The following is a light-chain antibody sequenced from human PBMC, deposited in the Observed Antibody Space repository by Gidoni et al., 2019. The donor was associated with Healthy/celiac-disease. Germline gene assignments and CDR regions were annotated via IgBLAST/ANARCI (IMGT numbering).Light chain of an antibody. CDR2: GAT. CDR3: QQYGSSPGT. J-gene: IGKJ4*01. V-gene: IGKV3-20*01. CDR1: QSISSYY. Sequence: EIVLTQSPGTLSLSPVERATLTCRASQSISSYYLAWYQQKPSQAPRLLIDGATSRAAGIPDCFGGSGSGTDFTLTISRLEPEDFAVYYCQQYGSSPGTFGGGTKVEIK.